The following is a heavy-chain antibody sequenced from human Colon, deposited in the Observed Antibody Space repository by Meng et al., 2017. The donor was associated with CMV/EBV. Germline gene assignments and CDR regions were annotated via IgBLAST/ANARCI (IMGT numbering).Heavy chain of an antibody. J-gene: IGHJ4*02. CDR3: TRGGLYSSSPLSDF. D-gene: IGHD6-6*01. CDR1: GFTFSNYT. V-gene: IGHV3-21*01. CDR2: ISSYGTYI. Sequence: ESLKISCAASGFTFSNYTMNWVRQAPGKGLEWVSSISSYGTYIHYSASVKGRFTISRDDAKNSLFLQMDSLRVDDTAVYYCTRGGLYSSSPLSDFWGQGTLVTVSS.